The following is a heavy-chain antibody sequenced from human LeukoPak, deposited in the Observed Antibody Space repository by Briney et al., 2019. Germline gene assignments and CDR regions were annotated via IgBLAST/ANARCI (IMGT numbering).Heavy chain of an antibody. CDR3: AKDHLGGYYYDSSTYYFDS. D-gene: IGHD3-22*01. J-gene: IGHJ4*02. CDR2: ISGIGIST. CDR1: GFTFNNYA. V-gene: IGHV3-23*01. Sequence: GGPLRLSCAASGFTFNNYAMSWVRQAPGKGLEWVSAISGIGISTYYTDSVKGRFTISRDNSRNTLYLQMSSLRAGDTAVYYCAKDHLGGYYYDSSTYYFDSWGQGTLVTVSS.